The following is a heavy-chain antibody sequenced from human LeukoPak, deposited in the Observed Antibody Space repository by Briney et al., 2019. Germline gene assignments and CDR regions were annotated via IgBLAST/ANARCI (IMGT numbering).Heavy chain of an antibody. CDR3: AKDLDYYDSSGYPNY. CDR2: ISYDGSNK. Sequence: GGSLRLSCAASGFTFSSYGMHWVRQAPGKGLEWVAVISYDGSNKYYADSVKGRFTISRDNSKNTLYLQMNSLRAEGTAVYYCAKDLDYYDSSGYPNYWGQGTLVTVSS. J-gene: IGHJ4*02. CDR1: GFTFSSYG. V-gene: IGHV3-30*18. D-gene: IGHD3-22*01.